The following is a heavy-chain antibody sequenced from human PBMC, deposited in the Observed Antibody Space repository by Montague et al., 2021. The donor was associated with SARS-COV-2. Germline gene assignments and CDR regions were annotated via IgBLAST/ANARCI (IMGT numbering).Heavy chain of an antibody. J-gene: IGHJ5*02. V-gene: IGHV3-30*01. CDR2: ISYDASNK. CDR3: ARDRPFMLSASSWLSASDP. CDR1: GFSFNNYA. D-gene: IGHD6-13*01. Sequence: SLRLSCAASGFSFNNYAMHWVRQAPGKGLEWVALISYDASNKYYEDSLQGRFTISRDNSKNTLYLQLNSLTSEDTAMYYCARDRPFMLSASSWLSASDPWGQGTLVTVSS.